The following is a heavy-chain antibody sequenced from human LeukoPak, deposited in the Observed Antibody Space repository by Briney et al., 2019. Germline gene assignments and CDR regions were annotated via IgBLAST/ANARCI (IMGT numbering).Heavy chain of an antibody. V-gene: IGHV3-7*01. D-gene: IGHD1-26*01. Sequence: GGSLRLSCAASGFTFSSYWMSWVRQAPGKGLEWVANIKQDGSEKYYVDPVKGRFTISRDNTKNSLYLQMNSLRAEDTAVYYCARDRMDLLRGFDYWGQGTLVTVSS. CDR2: IKQDGSEK. J-gene: IGHJ4*02. CDR1: GFTFSSYW. CDR3: ARDRMDLLRGFDY.